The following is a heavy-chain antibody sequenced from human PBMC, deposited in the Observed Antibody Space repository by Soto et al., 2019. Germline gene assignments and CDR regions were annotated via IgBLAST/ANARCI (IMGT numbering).Heavy chain of an antibody. Sequence: PGGALRVSCAASAVIVSSNYMSWGRQAPGKGLEWVSVIYSGGSTYYADSVKGRFTISRDNSENTLYLQMNSLRAEDTAVYYCARTCSGGTCSFDHWGQGT. CDR3: ARTCSGGTCSFDH. J-gene: IGHJ4*02. D-gene: IGHD2-15*01. CDR1: AVIVSSNY. CDR2: IYSGGST. V-gene: IGHV3-66*01.